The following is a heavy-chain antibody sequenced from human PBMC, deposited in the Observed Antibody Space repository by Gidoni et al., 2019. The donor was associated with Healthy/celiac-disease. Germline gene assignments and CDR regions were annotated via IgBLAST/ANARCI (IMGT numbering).Heavy chain of an antibody. V-gene: IGHV3-21*01. CDR2: ISSSGTYR. Sequence: EVQLVESGGGLVKPGGALRLSCEASGFTFSSYGMNGVRQAPGKGLGWVSSISSSGTYRYYADSVKGRFTISRDNAMNSLYLQMNSLGGEDTAVYYCAVRGYADDYWGQGTLVTVSS. CDR1: GFTFSSYG. D-gene: IGHD5-12*01. J-gene: IGHJ4*02. CDR3: AVRGYADDY.